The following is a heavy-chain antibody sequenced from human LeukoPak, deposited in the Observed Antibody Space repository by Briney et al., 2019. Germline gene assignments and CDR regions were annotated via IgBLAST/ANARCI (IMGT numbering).Heavy chain of an antibody. D-gene: IGHD6-19*01. Sequence: SETLSLTCSVSGVSITSNYWSWIRQLAGKGLEWIGRIYTSGSTNYNPSLKSRVTISVDTSKNQFSLKLSSVTAAGTAVYYCARARKSSGWDNPDYWGQGTLVTVSS. CDR2: IYTSGST. J-gene: IGHJ4*02. V-gene: IGHV4-4*07. CDR3: ARARKSSGWDNPDY. CDR1: GVSITSNY.